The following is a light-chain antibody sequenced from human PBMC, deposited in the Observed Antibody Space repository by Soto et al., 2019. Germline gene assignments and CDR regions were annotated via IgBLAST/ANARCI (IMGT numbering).Light chain of an antibody. CDR1: QSVSSH. CDR3: QQRSGWPLW. CDR2: DAS. V-gene: IGKV3-11*01. J-gene: IGKJ4*02. Sequence: EIVLTQSPATLSLSPGERATLSCRASQSVSSHLTWYQHIPGQAPRLLIYDASTRANGIPASFSGSGSGTDFALTISSLEHEDFAGQYYQQRSGWPLWFGGGTRMEIK.